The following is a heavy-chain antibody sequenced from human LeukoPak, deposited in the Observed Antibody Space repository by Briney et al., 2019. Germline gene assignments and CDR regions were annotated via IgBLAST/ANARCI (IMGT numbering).Heavy chain of an antibody. CDR2: IYFSGNT. CDR1: GGSINSSSYH. CDR3: GSLNVFGYYFDY. J-gene: IGHJ4*02. V-gene: IGHV4-39*01. Sequence: SETLSLTCTVSGGSINSSSYHWGWIRQPPGKGLEWIGSIYFSGNTYYNPSLKSRVTISVDTSKNQFSLKLSSVTAADTAVSYCGSLNVFGYYFDYWGQGTLVTVSS. D-gene: IGHD3-10*01.